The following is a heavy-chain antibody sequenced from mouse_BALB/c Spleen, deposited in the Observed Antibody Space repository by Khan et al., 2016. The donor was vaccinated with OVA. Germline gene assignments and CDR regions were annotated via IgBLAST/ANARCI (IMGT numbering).Heavy chain of an antibody. Sequence: QLQEAGPGLVKPSQSLSLTCTVTGYSIPSGYGWHWIRQFPVNKLEWMGYISYSGSTNYNPSLKSRISITRDTSKNQFFLQLNSVTTEDTATYYCARTARIKYWGQGTTLTVSS. V-gene: IGHV3-1*02. CDR1: GYSIPSGYG. CDR2: ISYSGST. J-gene: IGHJ2*01. CDR3: ARTARIKY. D-gene: IGHD1-2*01.